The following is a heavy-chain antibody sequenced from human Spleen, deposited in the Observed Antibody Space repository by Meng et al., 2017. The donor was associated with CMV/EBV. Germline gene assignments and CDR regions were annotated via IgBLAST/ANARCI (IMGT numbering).Heavy chain of an antibody. V-gene: IGHV1-69*13. CDR1: GGTFSSYA. J-gene: IGHJ5*02. Sequence: SVKVSCKASGGTFSSYAISWVRQAPGQGLEWMGGIIPIFGTANYAQKFQGRVTIVADESSSTVYMELSSLRSEDTAVYFCARGVGGGSGTYYNDYFDPWGQGTLVTVSS. D-gene: IGHD3-10*01. CDR2: IIPIFGTA. CDR3: ARGVGGGSGTYYNDYFDP.